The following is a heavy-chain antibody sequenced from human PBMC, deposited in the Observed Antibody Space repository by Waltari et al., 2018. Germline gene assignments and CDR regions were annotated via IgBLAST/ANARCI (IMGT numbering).Heavy chain of an antibody. Sequence: QVQLQESGPGLVKPSQTLSLTCTVSGGPISSGDYYWSWIRQPPGKGLEWIGYIYYSGSTYYNPSLKSRVTISVDTSKNQFSLKLSSVTAADTAVYYCARDRYGDYVPYYYYGMDVWGQGTTVTVSS. CDR3: ARDRYGDYVPYYYYGMDV. CDR1: GGPISSGDYY. J-gene: IGHJ6*02. V-gene: IGHV4-30-4*08. CDR2: IYYSGST. D-gene: IGHD4-17*01.